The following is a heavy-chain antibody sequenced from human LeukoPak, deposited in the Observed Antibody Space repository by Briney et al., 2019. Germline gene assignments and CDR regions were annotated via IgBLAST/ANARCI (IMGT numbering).Heavy chain of an antibody. CDR1: GYTFTSYG. Sequence: ASVKVSCKASGYTFTSYGISWVRQAPGQGLEWMGRISAYNGNTNYAQKLQGRVTMTTDTSTSTAYMELRSLRSDDTAVYYCARAESTARPRFNYYYYMDVWGKGTTVTVSS. V-gene: IGHV1-18*01. J-gene: IGHJ6*03. D-gene: IGHD6-6*01. CDR2: ISAYNGNT. CDR3: ARAESTARPRFNYYYYMDV.